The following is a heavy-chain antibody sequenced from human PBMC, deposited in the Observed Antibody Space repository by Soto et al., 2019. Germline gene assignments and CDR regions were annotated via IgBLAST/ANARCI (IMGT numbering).Heavy chain of an antibody. J-gene: IGHJ4*02. V-gene: IGHV4-34*01. D-gene: IGHD4-17*01. CDR1: GGSFSGYY. CDR3: ARVRDGDYFDY. CDR2: INHSGST. Sequence: SETLSLTCAVYGGSFSGYYRSWIRQPPGKGLEWIGEINHSGSTNYNPSLKSRVTISVDTSKNQFSLKLSSVTAADTAVYYCARVRDGDYFDYWGQGTLVTVSS.